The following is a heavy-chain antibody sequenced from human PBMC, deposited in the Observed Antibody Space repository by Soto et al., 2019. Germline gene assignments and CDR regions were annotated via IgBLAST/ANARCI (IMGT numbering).Heavy chain of an antibody. CDR1: GFTVSSDY. D-gene: IGHD4-17*01. CDR2: IYTGGST. Sequence: EVQLVESGGGLIQPGGSLRLSCAASGFTVSSDYMSWVRQAPGKGLEWVSVIYTGGSTYYADSVKGRFTFSRDNSKNTLCLQMNSPRAADTAVYYCARAYGGNPALFDPWGQGTLVTVSS. V-gene: IGHV3-53*01. J-gene: IGHJ5*02. CDR3: ARAYGGNPALFDP.